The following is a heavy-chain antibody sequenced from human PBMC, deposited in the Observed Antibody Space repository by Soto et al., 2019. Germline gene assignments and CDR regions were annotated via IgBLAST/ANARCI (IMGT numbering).Heavy chain of an antibody. J-gene: IGHJ2*01. CDR3: AKDDDGGNASYWYLDL. D-gene: IGHD4-17*01. CDR1: GFTFSSYG. Sequence: QVQLVESGGGVVQPGRSLRLSCAGTGFTFSSYGMHWVRQTPGKGLEWVAGISYDGTNGYYADSVKGRFTISRDNSKNTLYLQMNSLRAEDSAVYYCAKDDDGGNASYWYLDLWGRGALVTVSS. CDR2: ISYDGTNG. V-gene: IGHV3-30*18.